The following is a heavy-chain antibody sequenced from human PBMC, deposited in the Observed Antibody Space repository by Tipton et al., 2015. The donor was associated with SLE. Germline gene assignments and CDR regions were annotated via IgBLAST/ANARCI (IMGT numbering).Heavy chain of an antibody. Sequence: SLRLSCAASGFTFSSYSMNWVRQAPGKGLEWVSSISSSSSYIYYADSVKGRFTISRDNSKNTLYLQMNSLRAEDTAVYYCAKDVIAQGRIDPWGQGTLVTVSS. D-gene: IGHD2/OR15-2a*01. CDR1: GFTFSSYS. CDR2: ISSSSSYI. J-gene: IGHJ5*02. CDR3: AKDVIAQGRIDP. V-gene: IGHV3-21*04.